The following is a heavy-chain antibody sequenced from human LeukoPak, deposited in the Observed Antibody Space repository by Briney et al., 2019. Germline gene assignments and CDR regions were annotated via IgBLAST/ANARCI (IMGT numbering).Heavy chain of an antibody. CDR1: GGSISSYY. Sequence: SETLSLTCSVSGGSISSYYWSWIRQPPGKGLEWIGYIYYSGSTNYNPSLKSRVTISVDTSKNQFSLKLSSVTAADTAVYYCARSTARAARRPFDPWGQGTLVTVSS. CDR3: ARSTARAARRPFDP. V-gene: IGHV4-59*12. J-gene: IGHJ5*02. CDR2: IYYSGST. D-gene: IGHD6-6*01.